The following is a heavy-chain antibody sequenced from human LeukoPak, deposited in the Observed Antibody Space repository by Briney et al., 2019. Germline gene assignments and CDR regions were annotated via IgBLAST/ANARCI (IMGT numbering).Heavy chain of an antibody. CDR3: ARGGGYYGSGSYSGMDV. D-gene: IGHD3-10*01. CDR2: IGTAGDT. J-gene: IGHJ6*02. CDR1: GFTFSSYD. Sequence: GGSLRLSCAASGFTFSSYDMHWVRQATGKGLEWVSAIGTAGDTYYPGSVKGRFTISRENAKNSLYLQMNSLRAGDTAVYYCARGGGYYGSGSYSGMDVWGQGTTVIVSS. V-gene: IGHV3-13*01.